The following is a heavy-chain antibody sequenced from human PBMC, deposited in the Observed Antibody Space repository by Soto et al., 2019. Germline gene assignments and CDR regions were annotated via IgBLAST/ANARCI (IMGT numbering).Heavy chain of an antibody. Sequence: PGGSLRLSCAASGFTFSSYAMHWVRQAPGKGLEWVAVISYDGSNKYYADSVKGRFTISRDNSKNTLYLQMNSLRAEDTAVYYCARDQWLATGEGAYYYYGMDVWGQGTTVTVSS. V-gene: IGHV3-30-3*01. D-gene: IGHD6-19*01. CDR2: ISYDGSNK. J-gene: IGHJ6*02. CDR1: GFTFSSYA. CDR3: ARDQWLATGEGAYYYYGMDV.